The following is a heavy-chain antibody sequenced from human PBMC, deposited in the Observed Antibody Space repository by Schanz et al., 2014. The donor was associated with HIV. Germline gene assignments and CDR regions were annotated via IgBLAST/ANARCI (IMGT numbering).Heavy chain of an antibody. V-gene: IGHV4-4*07. J-gene: IGHJ3*02. CDR3: ARIVPRYDSSGNYPDAFDI. Sequence: QVQLQESGPGLVKPSETLSLTCTVSGGSIRNYYWSWIRQPAGKGLEWIGRIYTSGSTNYNPSLKSRPTMTVDTSKNQFSRKRTSVTAADTAVYYCARIVPRYDSSGNYPDAFDIWGQGTLVTVSS. CDR2: IYTSGST. CDR1: GGSIRNYY. D-gene: IGHD3-22*01.